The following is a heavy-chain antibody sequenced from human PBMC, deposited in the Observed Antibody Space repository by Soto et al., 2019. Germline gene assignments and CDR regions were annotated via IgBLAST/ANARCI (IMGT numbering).Heavy chain of an antibody. D-gene: IGHD4-17*01. Sequence: QITLKESGPTLVKPTQTLTLTCTFSGFSLRNSGGGVGWIRQPPGKALEWLALIYWDEGKRYSPSLKTGLTITKDTSKNQVVLTMTNMDPVDTATYSCAHLTTGGFYFDYWGQGILVTVSS. CDR2: IYWDEGK. J-gene: IGHJ4*02. CDR1: GFSLRNSGGG. V-gene: IGHV2-5*02. CDR3: AHLTTGGFYFDY.